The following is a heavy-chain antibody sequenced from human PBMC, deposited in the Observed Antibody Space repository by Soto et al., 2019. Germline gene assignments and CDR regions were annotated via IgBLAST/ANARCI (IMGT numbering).Heavy chain of an antibody. CDR2: ISYDGSNK. CDR1: GFTFSSYA. J-gene: IGHJ2*01. V-gene: IGHV3-30-3*01. CDR3: ARDPSWYFDL. Sequence: QVQLVESGGGVVQPGRSLRLSCAASGFTFSSYAMHWVRQAPGKGLEWVAVISYDGSNKYYADSVKGRFTISRDNAKNTLYLQMSSRRAEDTAVYYCARDPSWYFDLWGRGTLVTVSS.